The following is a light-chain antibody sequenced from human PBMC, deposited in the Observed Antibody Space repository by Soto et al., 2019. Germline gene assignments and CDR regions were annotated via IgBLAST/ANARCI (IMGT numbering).Light chain of an antibody. CDR1: ESVTSSH. Sequence: EIVLTQSPDTLSLSPGERATLSCRASESVTSSHLAWYQQKRGQAPRLLIYGPSSRATDIPDRFSGSGSGTAFTLTISRLEPEDFAVYYCQHYGSSSNTFVQGTRLEIK. CDR2: GPS. J-gene: IGKJ5*01. V-gene: IGKV3-20*01. CDR3: QHYGSSSNT.